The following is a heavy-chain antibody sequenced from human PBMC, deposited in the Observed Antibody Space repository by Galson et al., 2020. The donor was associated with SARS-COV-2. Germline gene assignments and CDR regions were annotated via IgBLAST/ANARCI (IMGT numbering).Heavy chain of an antibody. CDR1: GFTFSRYA. Sequence: GGSLRLSCAASGFTFSRYAMHWVRQAPGKGLEWVALISYDGSNKHYADSVKGRLTISRDNFKNTLYLEMNSLRGEDTAVYYCARDQLGIGSFDIWGQGTTVTGSA. J-gene: IGHJ3*02. CDR3: ARDQLGIGSFDI. CDR2: ISYDGSNK. V-gene: IGHV3-30*04. D-gene: IGHD7-27*01.